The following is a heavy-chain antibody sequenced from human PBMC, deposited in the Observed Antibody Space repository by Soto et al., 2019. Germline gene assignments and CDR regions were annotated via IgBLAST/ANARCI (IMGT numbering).Heavy chain of an antibody. CDR3: ARHPSDFWFDP. CDR2: SYYSWST. D-gene: IGHD2-21*02. J-gene: IGHJ5*02. Sequence: QLQLQESGPGQVKPSETLSLTCTVSGGSISSSSYFWGWIRQPPGKGLEWNGSSYYSWSTYYNPSLKSRITVSVATSKNQLSLKLSSVTAAHTAVYYCARHPSDFWFDPWGQGTMFTVSS. V-gene: IGHV4-39*01. CDR1: GGSISSSSYF.